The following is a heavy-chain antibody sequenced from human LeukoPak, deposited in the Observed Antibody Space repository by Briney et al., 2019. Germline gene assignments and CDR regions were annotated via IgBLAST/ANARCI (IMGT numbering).Heavy chain of an antibody. Sequence: SETLSLTCAVYGGSFSGYHWSWIRQPPGKGLEWIGEINHSGSTNYNPSLKSRVTISVDTSKNQFSLKLSSVTAADTAVYYCARAGGELLVSFDYWGQGTLVTVSS. V-gene: IGHV4-34*01. D-gene: IGHD1-26*01. CDR2: INHSGST. J-gene: IGHJ4*02. CDR3: ARAGGELLVSFDY. CDR1: GGSFSGYH.